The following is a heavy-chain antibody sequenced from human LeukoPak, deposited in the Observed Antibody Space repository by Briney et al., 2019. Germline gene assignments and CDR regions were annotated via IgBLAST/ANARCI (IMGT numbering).Heavy chain of an antibody. J-gene: IGHJ4*02. CDR3: ARDAIAAAGAGA. V-gene: IGHV1-2*02. Sequence: GASVKVSCKASGYTFTDYSMHWVRQAPGQGLEWMGWINPNSGDTEYAQKFQGRVTMTRDTSISTAYLEVSRLTSDDTAVYFCARDAIAAAGAGAWGQGTLVTVSS. D-gene: IGHD6-13*01. CDR1: GYTFTDYS. CDR2: INPNSGDT.